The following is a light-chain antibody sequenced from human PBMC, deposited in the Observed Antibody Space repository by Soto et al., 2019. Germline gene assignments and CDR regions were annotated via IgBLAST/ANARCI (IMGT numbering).Light chain of an antibody. CDR3: MQALHTPWT. J-gene: IGKJ1*01. Sequence: DIVLTQSPLSLPVTPGEPASISCRSSQSLLQSNGNHYLDWYLQKPGQSPQVLIYLGSNRASGVPDRFSGSGSGTDFTLKIGRVEAEDVGVYYCMQALHTPWTFGQGTKVEIK. V-gene: IGKV2-28*01. CDR2: LGS. CDR1: QSLLQSNGNHY.